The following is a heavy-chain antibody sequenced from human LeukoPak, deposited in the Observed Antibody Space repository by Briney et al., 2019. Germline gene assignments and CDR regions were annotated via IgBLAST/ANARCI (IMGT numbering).Heavy chain of an antibody. J-gene: IGHJ4*02. Sequence: SETLSLTCAVSGYSISSGYYWGWIRQPPGKGLEWIGSIYHSGSTYYNPSLKSRVTISVDTSKNQFSLKLSSVTAADTAVYYCAREAYSSGWPYFDYWGQGTLVTVSS. CDR2: IYHSGST. CDR1: GYSISSGYY. V-gene: IGHV4-38-2*02. CDR3: AREAYSSGWPYFDY. D-gene: IGHD6-19*01.